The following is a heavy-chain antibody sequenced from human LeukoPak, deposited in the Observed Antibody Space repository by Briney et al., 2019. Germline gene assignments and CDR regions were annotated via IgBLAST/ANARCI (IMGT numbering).Heavy chain of an antibody. V-gene: IGHV3-23*01. Sequence: GGSLRLSCAASGFTVSSNYMSWVRQAPGKGLEWVSAISGSGGSTYYADSVKGRFTISRDNSKNTLYLQMNSLRAEDTAVYYCAKATSSPYCSSTSCLLDYWGQGTLVTVSS. D-gene: IGHD2-2*01. CDR1: GFTVSSNY. CDR3: AKATSSPYCSSTSCLLDY. CDR2: ISGSGGST. J-gene: IGHJ4*02.